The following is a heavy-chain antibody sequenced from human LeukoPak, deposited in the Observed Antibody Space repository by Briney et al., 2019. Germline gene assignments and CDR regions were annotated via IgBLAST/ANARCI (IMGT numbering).Heavy chain of an antibody. CDR3: ARALLGFDY. D-gene: IGHD1-26*01. CDR1: GFTFSSYS. J-gene: IGHJ4*02. Sequence: GGSLRLSCAASGFTFSSYSMNWVRQAPGKGLEWVSYISSSSSTIYYADSVKGRFTISRDNAKNSLCLQMNSLRAEDTAVYYCARALLGFDYWGQGTLVTVSS. V-gene: IGHV3-48*01. CDR2: ISSSSSTI.